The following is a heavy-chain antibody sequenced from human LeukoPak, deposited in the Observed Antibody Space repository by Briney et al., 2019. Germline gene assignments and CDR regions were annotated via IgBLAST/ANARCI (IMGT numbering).Heavy chain of an antibody. Sequence: PGGSLRLSCGASGFIFSRHWMSWVRQAPGKGPEWVANIKQDGSERYYVGSVKGRFTISRDNAKNLLYLQMNRLRAEDTGLFYWGGGGGHSTGFDYWGQGTLVTVSS. CDR3: GGGGGHSTGFDY. J-gene: IGHJ4*02. V-gene: IGHV3-7*01. D-gene: IGHD2/OR15-2a*01. CDR2: IKQDGSER. CDR1: GFIFSRHW.